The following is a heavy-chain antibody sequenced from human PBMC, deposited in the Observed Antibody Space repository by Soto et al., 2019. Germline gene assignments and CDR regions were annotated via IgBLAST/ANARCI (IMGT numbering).Heavy chain of an antibody. CDR3: AGGGYYDNSWGKLSHYGLDV. J-gene: IGHJ6*02. V-gene: IGHV1-18*01. D-gene: IGHD3-16*01. Sequence: QVQLAQSANEVKKPGASVRVSCKAAGYTFIRYGIAWVRQAPGQGLEWMGWISPYNDYTVYAQKFQGRVSMTAATATRTGYMNLRGLKSDDTAVYYCAGGGYYDNSWGKLSHYGLDVWGQGTSVSVSS. CDR2: ISPYNDYT. CDR1: GYTFIRYG.